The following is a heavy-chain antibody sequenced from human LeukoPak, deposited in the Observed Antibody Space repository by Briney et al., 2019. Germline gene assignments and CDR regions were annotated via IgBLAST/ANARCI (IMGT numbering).Heavy chain of an antibody. CDR3: ARVQLPWEWLRVAFDY. CDR1: GFTFTSYW. J-gene: IGHJ4*02. V-gene: IGHV3-74*01. D-gene: IGHD5-12*01. Sequence: GRSLRLSCAASGFTFTSYWMHWVRHAPGKGLVWVSRINIDGTSTRYADSVKGRFTISRDNAKNTLYLQMNSLRAEDTAIYYCARVQLPWEWLRVAFDYWGQGILVTVSS. CDR2: INIDGTST.